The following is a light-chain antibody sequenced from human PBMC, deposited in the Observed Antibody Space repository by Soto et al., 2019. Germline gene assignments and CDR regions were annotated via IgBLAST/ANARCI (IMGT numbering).Light chain of an antibody. CDR1: QSVSSN. CDR2: GAS. J-gene: IGKJ1*01. Sequence: EIVLTQSPGTLYLSPGERATLSCRARQSVSSNLAWYQQKNGQAPRILIYGASTRDPGIPARFSGSGSGTEFTLTISRLQSEDFEVYYCQQYNNWPRTFGQGTKVDIK. V-gene: IGKV3-15*01. CDR3: QQYNNWPRT.